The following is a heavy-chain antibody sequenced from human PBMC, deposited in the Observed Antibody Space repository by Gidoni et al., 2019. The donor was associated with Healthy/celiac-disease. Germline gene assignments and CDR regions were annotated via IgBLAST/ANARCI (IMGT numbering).Heavy chain of an antibody. CDR1: GFSLSTSGVG. V-gene: IGHV2-5*02. CDR3: AHRRGWVDTALNWFDP. Sequence: QITLKESGPTLVKPTQTLTLTCTFSGFSLSTSGVGVGWIRQPPGKALEWLALIYWDDDKRYSPSLKSRLTITKDTSKNQVVLTMTNMDPVDTATYYCAHRRGWVDTALNWFDPWGQGTLVTVSS. D-gene: IGHD5-18*01. J-gene: IGHJ5*02. CDR2: IYWDDDK.